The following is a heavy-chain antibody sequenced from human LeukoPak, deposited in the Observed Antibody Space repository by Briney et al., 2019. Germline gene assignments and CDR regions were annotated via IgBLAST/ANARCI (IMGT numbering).Heavy chain of an antibody. CDR2: VSAYNGNT. J-gene: IGHJ4*02. D-gene: IGHD6-13*01. CDR3: ARGRIAASELPLDY. CDR1: GYTFTSYG. Sequence: ASVKVSCKASGYTFTSYGISWVRQAPGQGLEGMGWVSAYNGNTNYAQKLQGRVTMTTDTSTSTAYMELRSLRSDDTAVYYCARGRIAASELPLDYWGQGTLVTVSS. V-gene: IGHV1-18*01.